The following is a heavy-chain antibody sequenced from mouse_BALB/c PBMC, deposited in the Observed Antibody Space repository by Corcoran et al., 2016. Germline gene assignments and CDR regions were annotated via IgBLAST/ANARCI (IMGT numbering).Heavy chain of an antibody. Sequence: EIQLQQTGPELVKPGASVKISCKASGYSFTDYIMLWVKQSHGKSLEWIGNINPYYGSTSYNLKFKGKATLTVDKSSSTAYMQLNSLTSEDSAVYYCARKNDRYEGAMDYWGQGTSVTVSS. D-gene: IGHD2-14*01. J-gene: IGHJ4*01. V-gene: IGHV1-39*01. CDR2: INPYYGST. CDR3: ARKNDRYEGAMDY. CDR1: GYSFTDYI.